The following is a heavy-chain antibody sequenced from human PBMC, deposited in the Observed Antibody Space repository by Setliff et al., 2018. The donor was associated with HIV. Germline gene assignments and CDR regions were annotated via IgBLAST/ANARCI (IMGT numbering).Heavy chain of an antibody. V-gene: IGHV4-59*11. CDR2: TPYSGST. J-gene: IGHJ4*02. CDR1: GDSIVSDDSTSSHH. CDR3: VVYFGGNGGRGL. Sequence: KPSETLSLTCRFSGDSIVSDDSTSSHHCSWIRQPPGRGLEWIGTTPYSGSTNYNPSFRSRVTISLDTSTNQFSLRLNSVTAADTAHYFCVVYFGGNGGRGLWGQGTLVTVSS. D-gene: IGHD2-15*01.